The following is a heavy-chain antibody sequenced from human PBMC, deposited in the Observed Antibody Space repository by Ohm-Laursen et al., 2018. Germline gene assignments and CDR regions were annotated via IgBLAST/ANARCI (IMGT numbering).Heavy chain of an antibody. J-gene: IGHJ4*02. CDR2: ISGSGGST. CDR3: AKGPDYYDSSFDY. Sequence: SLRLSCAASGFTFSSYSMIWVRQAPGKGLEWVSAISGSGGSTYYADSVKGRFTISRDNSKNTLYLQMNSLRAEDTAVYYCAKGPDYYDSSFDYWGQGTLVTVSS. D-gene: IGHD3-22*01. V-gene: IGHV3-23*01. CDR1: GFTFSSYS.